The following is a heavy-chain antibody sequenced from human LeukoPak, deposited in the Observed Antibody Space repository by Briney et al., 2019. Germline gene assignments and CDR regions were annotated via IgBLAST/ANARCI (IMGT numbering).Heavy chain of an antibody. CDR3: ARGGVVPGLDY. Sequence: PSETLSLTCAVSGYSISSGYYWGWIRQPPGKGLEWIGYIYYSGSTNYNPSLKSRVTISVDTSKNQFSLKLSSVTAADTAVYYCARGGVVPGLDYWGQGTLVTVSS. D-gene: IGHD2-2*01. V-gene: IGHV4-61*01. J-gene: IGHJ4*02. CDR1: GYSISSGYY. CDR2: IYYSGST.